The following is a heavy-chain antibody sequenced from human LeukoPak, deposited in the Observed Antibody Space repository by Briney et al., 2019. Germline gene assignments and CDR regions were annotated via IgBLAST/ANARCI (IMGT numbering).Heavy chain of an antibody. CDR1: GYTFTSYG. J-gene: IGHJ6*02. CDR3: ASSDIVVVPAALFDYYYYYGMDV. D-gene: IGHD2-2*01. Sequence: ASVKVSCKASGYTFTSYGISWVRQAPGQGLEWMGWINAGNGNTKYSQKFQGRVTITRDTSASTAYMELSSLRSEDTAVYYCASSDIVVVPAALFDYYYYYGMDVWGQGTTVTVSS. CDR2: INAGNGNT. V-gene: IGHV1-3*01.